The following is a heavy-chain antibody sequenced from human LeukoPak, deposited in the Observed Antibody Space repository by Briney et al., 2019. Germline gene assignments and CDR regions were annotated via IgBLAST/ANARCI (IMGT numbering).Heavy chain of an antibody. J-gene: IGHJ4*02. CDR3: ATSVDTALDFDY. Sequence: GGSLRLSCAASGFTFSDYYMSWIRQAPGKGLEWVSYISSSSTYTNYVDSVKGRFTIYRDNAKNSLYLQMNSLRAEDTAVYYCATSVDTALDFDYWGQGTLVTVSS. CDR2: ISSSSTYT. V-gene: IGHV3-11*03. CDR1: GFTFSDYY. D-gene: IGHD5-18*01.